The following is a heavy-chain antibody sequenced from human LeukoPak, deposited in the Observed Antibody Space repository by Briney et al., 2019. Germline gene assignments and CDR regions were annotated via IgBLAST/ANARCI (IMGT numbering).Heavy chain of an antibody. J-gene: IGHJ4*02. CDR3: ARDRNSPAIYYFDY. CDR2: VSNDGRDK. V-gene: IGHV3-30*01. CDR1: AFTFSTYA. Sequence: GGSLRLSCAASAFTFSTYAMSWVRQAPGKGLEWMTVVSNDGRDKHYADSVKGRFTISRDNSENTLYLQMNTLRAEDTAVYYCARDRNSPAIYYFDYWGQGTLVTVSS. D-gene: IGHD2-2*02.